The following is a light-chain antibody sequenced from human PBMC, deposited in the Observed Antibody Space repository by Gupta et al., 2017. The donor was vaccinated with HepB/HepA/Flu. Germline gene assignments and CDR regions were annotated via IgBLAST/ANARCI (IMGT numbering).Light chain of an antibody. CDR1: DNVNRW. J-gene: IGKJ1*01. Sequence: DIQMTQFPSPLPQSIGDRVTITCRASDNVNRWLAWYQQKPGRAPKLLINQASNLENGVSSRFRGSGSGTEFTLTISSLQPDDFATYYCQHFHSYPWTFGQGTKVEVK. V-gene: IGKV1-5*03. CDR2: QAS. CDR3: QHFHSYPWT.